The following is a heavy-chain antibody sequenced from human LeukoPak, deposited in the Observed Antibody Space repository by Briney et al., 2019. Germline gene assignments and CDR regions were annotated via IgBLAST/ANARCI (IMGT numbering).Heavy chain of an antibody. CDR1: DYSISSGYY. V-gene: IGHV4-38-2*02. Sequence: SETLSLTCTVSDYSISSGYYWGWIRQPPGKGLEWIGSIYHSGSTYYNPSLKSRVTISVDTSKNQFSLKLSSVTAADTAVYYCARDSCSSTSCYMGADYWGQGTLVTVSS. CDR3: ARDSCSSTSCYMGADY. J-gene: IGHJ4*02. D-gene: IGHD2-2*02. CDR2: IYHSGST.